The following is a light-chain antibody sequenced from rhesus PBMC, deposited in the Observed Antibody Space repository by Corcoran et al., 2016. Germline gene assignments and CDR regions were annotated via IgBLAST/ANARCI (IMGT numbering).Light chain of an antibody. CDR1: QGISTY. CDR3: LQYNSDPLT. V-gene: IGKV1-43*02. Sequence: DIQMTQSPSSLSASVGDRVTITCRASQGISTYLNWYQQKPGKATKRLIYKASSLESGVPSGFSGSGSGTDFTNTISSLQPEDFATYYCLQYNSDPLTFGGGTKVKLK. J-gene: IGKJ4*01. CDR2: KAS.